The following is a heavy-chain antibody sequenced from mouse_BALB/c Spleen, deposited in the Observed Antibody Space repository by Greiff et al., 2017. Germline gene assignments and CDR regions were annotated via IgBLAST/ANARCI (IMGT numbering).Heavy chain of an antibody. J-gene: IGHJ1*01. CDR1: GFTFTDYY. CDR2: IRNKANGYTT. V-gene: IGHV7-3*02. D-gene: IGHD4-1*01. CDR3: ARDITGNFDF. Sequence: EVKLVESGGGLVQPGGSLRLSCATSGFTFTDYYMSWVRQPPGKALEWMGFIRNKANGYTTEYSASVKGRFTISRDNSQSILYLQMNTLRAEDSATYYCARDITGNFDFWGAGTTVTVSS.